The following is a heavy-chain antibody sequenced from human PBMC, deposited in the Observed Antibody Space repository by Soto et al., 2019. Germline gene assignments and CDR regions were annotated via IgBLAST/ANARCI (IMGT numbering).Heavy chain of an antibody. Sequence: QVQLQESGPGLVKPSQTLSLTCTVSGGSISSGGYYWTWIRQHPGKGLEWVGSIYDSGTTYSSPSLKSRLTISVDTSKNQFSLQLNSVTAADTAVYYCARAVSTHFDYWGQGSLVNV. V-gene: IGHV4-31*03. CDR1: GGSISSGGYY. CDR2: IYDSGTT. D-gene: IGHD6-13*01. J-gene: IGHJ4*02. CDR3: ARAVSTHFDY.